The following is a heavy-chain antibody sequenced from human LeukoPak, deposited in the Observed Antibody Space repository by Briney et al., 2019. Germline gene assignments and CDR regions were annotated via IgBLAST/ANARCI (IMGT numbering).Heavy chain of an antibody. D-gene: IGHD2-21*01. J-gene: IGHJ4*02. V-gene: IGHV3-53*05. CDR2: IYSGGST. CDR1: GFTVSSNY. CDR3: SPHIHYSYEY. Sequence: GGSLRLSCAASGFTVSSNYMSWVRQAPGKGLEWVSVIYSGGSTYYADSVKGRFTISRDNSKNTLYLQMSSLRAEDTAVYYCSPHIHYSYEYWGRGTLVTVS.